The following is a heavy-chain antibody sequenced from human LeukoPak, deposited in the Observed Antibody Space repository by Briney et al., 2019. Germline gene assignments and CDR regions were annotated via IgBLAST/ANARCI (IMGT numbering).Heavy chain of an antibody. CDR1: GGSISSSSYY. D-gene: IGHD2-15*01. J-gene: IGHJ6*03. Sequence: PSETLSLTCTVSGGSISSSSYYWGWIRQPPGKGLEWIGSIYYSGSTYYNPSLKSRVTISVDTSKNQFSLKLSSVTAADTAVYYCAKGYCSGGSCYPPGYYYYYYMDVWGKGTTVTVSS. CDR2: IYYSGST. CDR3: AKGYCSGGSCYPPGYYYYYYMDV. V-gene: IGHV4-39*07.